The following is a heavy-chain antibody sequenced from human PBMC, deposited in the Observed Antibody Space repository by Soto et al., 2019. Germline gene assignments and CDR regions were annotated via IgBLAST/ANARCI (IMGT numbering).Heavy chain of an antibody. CDR1: GGNFSSFC. D-gene: IGHD5-12*01. CDR2: IIPLYGTA. V-gene: IGHV1-69*01. Sequence: SSVKVPCKAFGGNFSSFCFNWVAQAPGPGLEWVGGIIPLYGTANHAQRFQGRVTISADESTSTVYMELISLRSEDTAIYYCARDRSMDGYNSRSFDYWGQGTLVTVSS. CDR3: ARDRSMDGYNSRSFDY. J-gene: IGHJ4*02.